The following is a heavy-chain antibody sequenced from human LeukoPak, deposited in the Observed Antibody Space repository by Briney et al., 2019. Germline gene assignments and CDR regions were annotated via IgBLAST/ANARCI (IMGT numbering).Heavy chain of an antibody. CDR1: GFTVNSNY. CDR2: IYSGGST. CDR3: ARDYTYYDFSFPY. V-gene: IGHV3-66*02. D-gene: IGHD3-3*01. J-gene: IGHJ4*02. Sequence: PGGSLRLSCAAFGFTVNSNYMSWVRQAPGKGLEWVSVIYSGGSTYYADSVKGRFTISRDNSKNTLYLQMNSLRAEDTAVYYCARDYTYYDFSFPYWGQGTLVTVSS.